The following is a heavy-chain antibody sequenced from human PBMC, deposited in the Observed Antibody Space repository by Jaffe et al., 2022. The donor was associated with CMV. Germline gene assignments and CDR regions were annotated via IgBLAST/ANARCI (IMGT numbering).Heavy chain of an antibody. Sequence: EVQLVESGGGLVQPGRSLRLSCTASGFSFGDHAMSWVRQAPGKGLEWISFIRSKVYGGTAEYAASVKGRFTISRDDSKSIAYLQMNSLRTEDTALYYCTRMYYDILTEANNYFDYWGHGTLVTVSS. CDR3: TRMYYDILTEANNYFDY. J-gene: IGHJ4*01. CDR1: GFSFGDHA. D-gene: IGHD3-9*01. V-gene: IGHV3-49*04. CDR2: IRSKVYGGTA.